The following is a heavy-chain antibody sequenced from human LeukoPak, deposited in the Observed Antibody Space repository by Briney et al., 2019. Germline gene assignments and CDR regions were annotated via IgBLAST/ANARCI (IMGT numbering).Heavy chain of an antibody. V-gene: IGHV4-34*01. CDR3: ARGRQCAYYYDSSGYPPDY. CDR2: INHSGST. Sequence: PSEALSLTCAVYGGSFSGYYWSWIRQPPGKGLEWIGEINHSGSTNYNPSLKSRVTISVDTSKNQFSLKLSSVTAADTAVYYCARGRQCAYYYDSSGYPPDYWGQGTLVTVSS. D-gene: IGHD3-22*01. J-gene: IGHJ4*02. CDR1: GGSFSGYY.